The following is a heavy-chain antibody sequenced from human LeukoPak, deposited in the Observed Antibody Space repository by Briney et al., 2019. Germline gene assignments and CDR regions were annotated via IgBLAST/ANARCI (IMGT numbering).Heavy chain of an antibody. V-gene: IGHV3-21*01. CDR1: GFTFSSYS. J-gene: IGHJ1*01. D-gene: IGHD2-15*01. Sequence: GGSLRLSCAASGFTFSSYSMNWVRQAPGKGLEWVSSISSSSSYIYYADSVKGRFTISRDNAKNSLYLQMNSLRAEDTAVYYCAREDCSGGSCYSEYFQHWGQGTLVTVSS. CDR2: ISSSSSYI. CDR3: AREDCSGGSCYSEYFQH.